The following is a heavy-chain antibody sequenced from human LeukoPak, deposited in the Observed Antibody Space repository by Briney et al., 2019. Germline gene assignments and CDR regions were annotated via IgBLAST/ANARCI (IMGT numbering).Heavy chain of an antibody. CDR3: ARCGSGSYSNNWFDP. V-gene: IGHV3-21*01. J-gene: IGHJ5*02. CDR1: GFTFSSYS. D-gene: IGHD3-10*01. Sequence: PGGSLRLSCAASGFTFSSYSMNWVRQAPGKGLEWVSSISSSSSYIYYADSVKGRFTISRDNAKNSLYLQMNSLRAEDTAVYYCARCGSGSYSNNWFDPWGQGTLVTVSS. CDR2: ISSSSSYI.